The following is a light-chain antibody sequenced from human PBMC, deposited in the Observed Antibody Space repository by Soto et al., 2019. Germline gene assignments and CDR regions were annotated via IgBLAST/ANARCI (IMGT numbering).Light chain of an antibody. CDR3: QQYRT. J-gene: IGKJ1*01. Sequence: EIVLTQSPGTLSLSPGERATLSCRASHSVSSSSLAWYQQKPGQAPRLLISGTSRRATGIPDRFSGSGSRTDFTLTISRLEPEDFAVYFCQQYRTFGQGTKVEIK. CDR2: GTS. V-gene: IGKV3-20*01. CDR1: HSVSSSS.